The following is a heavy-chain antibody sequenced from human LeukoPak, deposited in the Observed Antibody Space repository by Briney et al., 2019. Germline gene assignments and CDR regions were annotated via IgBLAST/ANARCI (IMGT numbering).Heavy chain of an antibody. CDR1: GGSISSSSYY. D-gene: IGHD4-17*01. V-gene: IGHV4-39*07. CDR3: ARDRVHGDYVVSTHFDY. J-gene: IGHJ4*02. CDR2: IYYSGST. Sequence: PSETLSLTCTVSGGSISSSSYYWGWIRQPPGKGLEWIGSIYYSGSTYYNPSLKSRVTISVDTSKNQFSLKLSSVTAADTAVYYCARDRVHGDYVVSTHFDYWGQGTLVTVSS.